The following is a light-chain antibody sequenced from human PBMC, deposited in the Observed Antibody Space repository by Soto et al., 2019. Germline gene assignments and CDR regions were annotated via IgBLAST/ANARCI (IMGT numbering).Light chain of an antibody. CDR1: QSINNW. J-gene: IGKJ2*01. Sequence: DIQMTQSPSTLSASVGDRVTITCGASQSINNWLAWYQQKPGKAPKLMIYEASSLLSGVPSRFRGSGSGTEFSLTISRLQPDDFADYYCQQYDSDSFTFGQETKRDI. CDR2: EAS. CDR3: QQYDSDSFT. V-gene: IGKV1-5*03.